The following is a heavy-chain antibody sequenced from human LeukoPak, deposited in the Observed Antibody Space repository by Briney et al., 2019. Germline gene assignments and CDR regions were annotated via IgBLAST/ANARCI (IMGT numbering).Heavy chain of an antibody. CDR3: ASRRGSGWYGGYYFDY. CDR1: GGSISSSSYY. CDR2: IYYSGST. J-gene: IGHJ4*02. D-gene: IGHD6-19*01. Sequence: SETLSLTCTVSGGSISSSSYYWGWIRQPPGKGLEWIGSIYYSGSTYYNPSLKSRVTISVDTSKNQFSLKLSSVTAADTAVYYCASRRGSGWYGGYYFDYWGQGTLVTVSS. V-gene: IGHV4-39*07.